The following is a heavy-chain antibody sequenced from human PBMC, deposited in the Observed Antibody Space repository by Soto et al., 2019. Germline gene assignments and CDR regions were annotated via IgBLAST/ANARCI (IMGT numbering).Heavy chain of an antibody. V-gene: IGHV3-23*01. Sequence: EVQLLQSGGGLVQPGGSLRLSCMASGFPSITYGFSTYAMTWVRQPPGKGLEWVSVITGSGSHSYYADSVKGRFTISRDNSRNTLFLQMDSLRADDTAVYFCAKGTSSEFLLSFDDWGHGTLVTVSS. D-gene: IGHD3-10*01. J-gene: IGHJ4*01. CDR2: ITGSGSHS. CDR1: GFPSITYGFSTYA. CDR3: AKGTSSEFLLSFDD.